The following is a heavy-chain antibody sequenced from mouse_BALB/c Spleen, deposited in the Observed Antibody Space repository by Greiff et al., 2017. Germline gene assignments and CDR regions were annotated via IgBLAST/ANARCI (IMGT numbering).Heavy chain of an antibody. CDR3: AREGASYGSSYYFDY. CDR2: ISDGGSYT. Sequence: EVKLVESGGGLVKPGGSLKLSCAASGFTFSDYYMYWVRQTPEKRLEWVATISDGGSYTYYPDSVKGRFTISRDNAKNNLYLQMSSLKSEDTAMYCCAREGASYGSSYYFDYWGQGTTLTVSS. CDR1: GFTFSDYY. J-gene: IGHJ2*01. D-gene: IGHD1-1*01. V-gene: IGHV5-4*02.